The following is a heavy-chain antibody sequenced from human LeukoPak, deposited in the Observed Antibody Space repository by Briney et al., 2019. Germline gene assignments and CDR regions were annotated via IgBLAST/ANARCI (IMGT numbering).Heavy chain of an antibody. D-gene: IGHD2-2*01. Sequence: SETPSLTCTVSGGSISHTNYYWGWIRQPPGKGLEWIGSLYFSGSTYYSSSLKSRVTISLDNSRNQFSLKVASVTAADTAVYYCARYGLLGLSEINGFDIWGQGTKVTVSS. V-gene: IGHV4-39*07. CDR3: ARYGLLGLSEINGFDI. CDR1: GGSISHTNYY. CDR2: LYFSGST. J-gene: IGHJ3*02.